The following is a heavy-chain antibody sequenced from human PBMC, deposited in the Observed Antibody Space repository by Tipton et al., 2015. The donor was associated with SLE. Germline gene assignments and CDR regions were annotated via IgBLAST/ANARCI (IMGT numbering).Heavy chain of an antibody. CDR2: INHSGST. Sequence: TLSLTCTVSGGSVSSGSFYWSWIRQPPGKGLEWIGEINHSGSTNYNPSLKSRVTISVDTSKNQFSLKLSSVTAADTAVYYCARVIATEDYWGQGTLVTVSS. D-gene: IGHD3-16*02. J-gene: IGHJ4*02. CDR1: GGSVSSGSFY. V-gene: IGHV4-61*01. CDR3: ARVIATEDY.